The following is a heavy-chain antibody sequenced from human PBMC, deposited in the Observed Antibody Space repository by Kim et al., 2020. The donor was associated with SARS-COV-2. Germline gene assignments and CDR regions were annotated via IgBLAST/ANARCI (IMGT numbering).Heavy chain of an antibody. Sequence: GGSLRLSCAASGFTFDDYGMSWVRQTSGKGLEWVAGINKNGGSTGYVDSAKGRFTISRDNAKKSLYLQMNSLRVDDTALYHCVRGFDQGPFDFWGRGILVTVSS. CDR1: GFTFDDYG. V-gene: IGHV3-20*01. CDR2: INKNGGST. J-gene: IGHJ4*02. CDR3: VRGFDQGPFDF. D-gene: IGHD2-2*01.